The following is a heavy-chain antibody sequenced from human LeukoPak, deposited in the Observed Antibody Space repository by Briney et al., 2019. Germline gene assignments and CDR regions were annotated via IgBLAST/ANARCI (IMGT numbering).Heavy chain of an antibody. Sequence: PSETLSLTCAVYGGSFSSYYWRWIRQPPGKGLEWIGEINHSGSTNYNPSLKSRVTISVDTSKNQFSLNLSSVTAADTAVYYCARSEIRFLEWFAEDAFDIWGQGTMVTVSS. CDR3: ARSEIRFLEWFAEDAFDI. CDR1: GGSFSSYY. J-gene: IGHJ3*02. D-gene: IGHD3-3*01. V-gene: IGHV4-34*01. CDR2: INHSGST.